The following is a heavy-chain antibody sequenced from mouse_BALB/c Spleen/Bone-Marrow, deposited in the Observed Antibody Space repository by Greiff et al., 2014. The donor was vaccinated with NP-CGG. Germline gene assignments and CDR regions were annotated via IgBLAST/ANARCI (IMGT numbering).Heavy chain of an antibody. V-gene: IGHV14-3*02. D-gene: IGHD2-4*01. CDR3: ASYDYGYYFDY. CDR2: IVPANGNT. Sequence: VQLKHSGAELVKPGASVKLSCTTSGFNIKDTYMHWVKLRPEQGLEWIGRIVPANGNTKYAPKFQGKATITADTSSNTAYLQLSSLTSEDTAVYFCASYDYGYYFDYWGQGTTLTVSS. CDR1: GFNIKDTY. J-gene: IGHJ2*01.